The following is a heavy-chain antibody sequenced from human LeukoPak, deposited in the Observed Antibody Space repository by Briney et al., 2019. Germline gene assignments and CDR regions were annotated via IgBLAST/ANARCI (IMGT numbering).Heavy chain of an antibody. CDR2: IWYDGSNK. CDR3: ARDVPAYYYDSSGYTDAFDI. Sequence: GGSLRLSCAASGFTFSSYGMHWVRQAPGKGLEWVAVIWYDGSNKYYADPVKGRFTISRDNSKNTLYLQMNSLRAEDTAVYYCARDVPAYYYDSSGYTDAFDIWGQGTMVTVSS. D-gene: IGHD3-22*01. CDR1: GFTFSSYG. J-gene: IGHJ3*02. V-gene: IGHV3-33*01.